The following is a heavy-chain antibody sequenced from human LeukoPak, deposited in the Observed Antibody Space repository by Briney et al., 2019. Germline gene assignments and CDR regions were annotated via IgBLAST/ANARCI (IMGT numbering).Heavy chain of an antibody. V-gene: IGHV3-9*01. Sequence: GGSLRLSCAASGFTFDDYAMHWVRQAPGKGLEWVSGISWNSGSIGYADSVKGRFTISRDNAKNSLYLQMNSLRAEDTALYYCAKGRVIPDDAFDIWGQGTMVTVSS. CDR3: AKGRVIPDDAFDI. J-gene: IGHJ3*02. CDR1: GFTFDDYA. D-gene: IGHD2-21*01. CDR2: ISWNSGSI.